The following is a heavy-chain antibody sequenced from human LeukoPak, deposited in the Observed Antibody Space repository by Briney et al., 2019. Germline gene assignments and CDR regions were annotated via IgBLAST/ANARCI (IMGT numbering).Heavy chain of an antibody. CDR1: GFTVSSNY. V-gene: IGHV3-53*01. D-gene: IGHD1-26*01. CDR2: IYSGGST. J-gene: IGHJ4*02. Sequence: GGSLRLSCAASGFTVSSNYMSWVRQAPGKGLEWVSVIYSGGSTYYADSVKGRFTISRDNSKSTLYLQMNSLRAEDTAVYYCARNPASGSYQEYFDYWGQGTLVTVSS. CDR3: ARNPASGSYQEYFDY.